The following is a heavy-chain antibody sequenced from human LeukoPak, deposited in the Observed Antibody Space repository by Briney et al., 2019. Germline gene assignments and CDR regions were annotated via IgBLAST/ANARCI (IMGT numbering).Heavy chain of an antibody. J-gene: IGHJ5*02. D-gene: IGHD1-26*01. Sequence: PGGSLRLSCAASGFMFSSYGMHWVRQAPGKGLEWVAFIRYDGNNKHYADSVKGRFTISRDNSKNTLVLQMNSLRPEDTAIYYCAKNARTYCDPWGQGTLVTVSS. CDR3: AKNARTYCDP. CDR2: IRYDGNNK. CDR1: GFMFSSYG. V-gene: IGHV3-30*02.